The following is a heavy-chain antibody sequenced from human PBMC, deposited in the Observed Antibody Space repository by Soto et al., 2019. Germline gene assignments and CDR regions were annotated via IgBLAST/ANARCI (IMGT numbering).Heavy chain of an antibody. V-gene: IGHV1-69*06. D-gene: IGHD6-13*01. J-gene: IGHJ4*02. CDR3: AARRGIAAAGPYNFDY. CDR2: IIPIFGTA. CDR1: GGTFSSYA. Sequence: QVQLVQSGAEVKTPGSSVKVSCKASGGTFSSYAISWVRQAPGQGLEWMGGIIPIFGTANYAQKFQGRVTITADKSTSTAYMELSSLRSDDTAVYYCAARRGIAAAGPYNFDYWGQGTLVTVSS.